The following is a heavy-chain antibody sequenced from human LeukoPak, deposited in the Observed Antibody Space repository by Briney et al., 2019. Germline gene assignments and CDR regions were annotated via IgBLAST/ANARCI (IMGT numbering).Heavy chain of an antibody. CDR3: ARGRITVFGVITYYYYYYGMDV. D-gene: IGHD3-3*01. Sequence: ASVKVSCKASGYTFTSYDINWVRQATGQGPEWMGWLNPKNGSTGYAQKFQGRVIMTRNTSISTAYMELSSLTSEDTAVYYCARGRITVFGVITYYYYYYGMDVWGQGTTVTVSS. J-gene: IGHJ6*02. CDR2: LNPKNGST. V-gene: IGHV1-8*01. CDR1: GYTFTSYD.